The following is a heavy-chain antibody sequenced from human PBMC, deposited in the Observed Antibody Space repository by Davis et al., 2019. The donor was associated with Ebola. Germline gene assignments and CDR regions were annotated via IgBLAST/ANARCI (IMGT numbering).Heavy chain of an antibody. CDR3: ARGGVVPSVRNWFDP. J-gene: IGHJ5*02. CDR2: INHSGST. CDR1: GGSFSGYY. V-gene: IGHV4-34*01. D-gene: IGHD2-2*01. Sequence: PSETLSLTCAVYGGSFSGYYWSWIRQPPGKGLEWIGEINHSGSTNYNPSLKSRVTISVDTSKNQFSLKLSSVTAADTAVYYCARGGVVPSVRNWFDPWGQGTLVTVSS.